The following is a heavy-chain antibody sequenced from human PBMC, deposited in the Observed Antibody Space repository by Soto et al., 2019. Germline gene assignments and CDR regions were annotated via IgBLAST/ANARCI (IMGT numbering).Heavy chain of an antibody. CDR3: AKDSSFGEFHYYYYGMDV. V-gene: IGHV3-23*01. D-gene: IGHD3-10*01. J-gene: IGHJ6*02. Sequence: HPGGSLGLSCAASGFTFSSYAMSWVRQAPGKGLEWVSAISGSGGSTYYADSVKGRFTISRDNSKNTLYLQMNSLRAEDTAVYYCAKDSSFGEFHYYYYGMDVWGQGTTVTVSS. CDR2: ISGSGGST. CDR1: GFTFSSYA.